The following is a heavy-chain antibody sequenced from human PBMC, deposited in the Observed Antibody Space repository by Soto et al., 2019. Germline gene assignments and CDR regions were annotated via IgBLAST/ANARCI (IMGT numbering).Heavy chain of an antibody. D-gene: IGHD3-9*01. CDR2: IYDSGSP. J-gene: IGHJ4*02. V-gene: IGHV4-59*01. CDR1: GGSISVYY. Sequence: SETLSLTCTISGGSISVYYWSWIRQSPGQGLEWIGYIYDSGSPYYNPSLKTRVTISADTSKKQISLKLTSATAADTAVYFCARGVGSSPPRYWGRGTLVTVSS. CDR3: ARGVGSSPPRY.